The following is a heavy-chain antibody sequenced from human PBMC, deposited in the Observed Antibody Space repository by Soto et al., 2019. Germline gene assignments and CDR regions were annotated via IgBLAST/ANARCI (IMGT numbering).Heavy chain of an antibody. CDR2: IYSSGSA. Sequence: SETLSLTCTVSGGSIKNYYWSWIRQSPGKRLEWIAHIYSSGSAHFSPSLQSRVTISLGPSENQLSLSLASVTAADTAVYYCARNPPGPVDFDVWGPGTLVTVSS. CDR1: GGSIKNYY. J-gene: IGHJ4*02. CDR3: ARNPPGPVDFDV. V-gene: IGHV4-59*01.